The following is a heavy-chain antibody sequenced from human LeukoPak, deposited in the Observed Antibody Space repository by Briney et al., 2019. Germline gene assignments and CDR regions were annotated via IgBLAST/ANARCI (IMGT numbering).Heavy chain of an antibody. CDR3: ARQAGGNSGPFDY. CDR2: IYNSGST. V-gene: IGHV4-59*08. CDR1: GGSISSNY. Sequence: SETLSLTCTVSGGSISSNYCTWIRQPPGKELEWIGYIYNSGSTNYNPSLKSRVTISVDTSKNQFSLKLSTVTAAVTAIYYCARQAGGNSGPFDYWGQGTLVTVSS. J-gene: IGHJ4*02. D-gene: IGHD4-23*01.